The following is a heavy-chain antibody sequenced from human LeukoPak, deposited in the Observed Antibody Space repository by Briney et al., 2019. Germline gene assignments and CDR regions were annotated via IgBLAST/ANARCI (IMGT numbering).Heavy chain of an antibody. V-gene: IGHV4-61*08. D-gene: IGHD3-10*01. CDR3: APMVRGAYSPHGMDV. CDR1: GGSISGGSISGYH. CDR2: MHYSGTT. J-gene: IGHJ6*02. Sequence: PSETLSLTCSVSGGSISGGSISGYHWSWIRQPPGKGLELIAYMHYSGTTHYNPSLKSRVSISVDTSRKQISLELTSVTAADTAVYYCAPMVRGAYSPHGMDVWGQGTTVTVSS.